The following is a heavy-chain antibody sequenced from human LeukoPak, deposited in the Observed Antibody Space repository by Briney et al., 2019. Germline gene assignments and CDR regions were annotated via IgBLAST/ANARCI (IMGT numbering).Heavy chain of an antibody. CDR1: GYIFIDYY. D-gene: IGHD2-15*01. CDR3: ARDTKACSASNCQTSFFDY. V-gene: IGHV1-46*01. J-gene: IGHJ4*02. Sequence: ASVKVSCKASGYIFIDYYMHWVRQAPGQGLEWVGMINPSGGYTSNSQKFQGRVTMTRDTSTSTVHMELSSLRSEDTAVYYCARDTKACSASNCQTSFFDYWGQGTLVTVSS. CDR2: INPSGGYT.